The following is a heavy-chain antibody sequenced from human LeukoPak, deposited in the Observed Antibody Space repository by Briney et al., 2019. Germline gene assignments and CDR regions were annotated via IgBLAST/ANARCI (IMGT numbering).Heavy chain of an antibody. J-gene: IGHJ4*02. Sequence: SQTLSLTCVVSGDSVSSNSGTWHWIRQSPSRGLEWLGRTYYRSKWYNDYAVSVKSRITINSDTSKNQLSLQLKSVTPEDAAVYYRARGEPAAYSSGWPFDYWGQGTLITVSS. CDR1: GDSVSSNSGT. D-gene: IGHD6-19*01. CDR3: ARGEPAAYSSGWPFDY. CDR2: TYYRSKWYN. V-gene: IGHV6-1*01.